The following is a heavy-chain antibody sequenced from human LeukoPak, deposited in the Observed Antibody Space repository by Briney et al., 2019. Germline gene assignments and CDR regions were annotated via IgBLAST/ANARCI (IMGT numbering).Heavy chain of an antibody. V-gene: IGHV3-15*01. CDR2: IKSKADGGTI. CDR1: GFTFTDAW. CDR3: SYYYDSSGYVDY. D-gene: IGHD3-22*01. Sequence: GSLRLSCAASGFTFTDAWMNWVRQAAGKGLEWVGRIKSKADGGTIDYAAPVKGRFTISRDDSKNTVYMQMNSLKTEDAAVYYCSYYYDSSGYVDYWGQGTLVTVSS. J-gene: IGHJ4*02.